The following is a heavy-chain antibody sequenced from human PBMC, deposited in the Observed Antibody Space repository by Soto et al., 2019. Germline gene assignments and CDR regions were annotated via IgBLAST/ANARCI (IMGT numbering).Heavy chain of an antibody. V-gene: IGHV4-30-2*01. CDR2: MYHSGST. D-gene: IGHD2-2*01. CDR1: GGSISSGGYS. CDR3: ARVPDY. Sequence: QLQLQESGLGLVKPSQTLSLTCAVSGGSISSGGYSWSWIRQPPGKGLEWIGYMYHSGSTYYNPSLKCRVTISIDRSKNQFSLKLSSVTAADTAVYYCARVPDYWGQGILVTVSS. J-gene: IGHJ4*02.